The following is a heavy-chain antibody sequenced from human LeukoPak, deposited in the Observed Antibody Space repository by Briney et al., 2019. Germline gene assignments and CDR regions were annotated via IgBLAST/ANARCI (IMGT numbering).Heavy chain of an antibody. Sequence: GGSLRLSCAASGFTFSNYEMIWVRQAPGKGLEWLSYVSVSGGATEYADSVKGRFTTSRDDAKNTLYLQMNTLRAEDTAIYYCARKTDRPGAVGRDRYFDLWGRGTLVTASS. J-gene: IGHJ2*01. D-gene: IGHD6-13*01. V-gene: IGHV3-48*03. CDR1: GFTFSNYE. CDR2: VSVSGGAT. CDR3: ARKTDRPGAVGRDRYFDL.